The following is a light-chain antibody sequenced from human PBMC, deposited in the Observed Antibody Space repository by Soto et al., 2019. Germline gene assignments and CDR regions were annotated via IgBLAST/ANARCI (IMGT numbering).Light chain of an antibody. CDR3: QQYTSWPRT. CDR1: QSINSN. Sequence: EIVMTQSPGTLSVPPGERATLSCRASQSINSNLAWYQLKPGQSPRLLIYGASARATGIPARFSGTGSGTEFTLTISSLQSEDFAVYYCQQYTSWPRTFGQGTKVEIK. V-gene: IGKV3-15*01. J-gene: IGKJ1*01. CDR2: GAS.